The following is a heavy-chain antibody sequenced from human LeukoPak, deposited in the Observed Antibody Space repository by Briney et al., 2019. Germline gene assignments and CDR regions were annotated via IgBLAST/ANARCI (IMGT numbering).Heavy chain of an antibody. CDR3: TRAGYDYVWGNYLSDDY. D-gene: IGHD3-16*01. J-gene: IGHJ4*02. V-gene: IGHV3-73*01. Sequence: GGSLRLSCAASGFTFSSYSMNWVRQASGNGLEWVGHIRNKANNYATACAASVKGGFTISRDDSKNTAYLQMNSLKTEDTAVYYCTRAGYDYVWGNYLSDDYWGQGTLVTVSS. CDR1: GFTFSSYS. CDR2: IRNKANNYAT.